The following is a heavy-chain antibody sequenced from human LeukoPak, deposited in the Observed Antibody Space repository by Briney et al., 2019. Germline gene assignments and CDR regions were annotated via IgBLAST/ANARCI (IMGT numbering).Heavy chain of an antibody. Sequence: GGSLRLSCAASGFTFSTYAVNWVRQAPGKGLEWVSTISGSGDSTYYADSVKGRFTISRDNSKDTLYLQMSSVRVDDTAVYYCARDYDYSNQYYYYGMDVWGQGTTVTVSS. CDR1: GFTFSTYA. D-gene: IGHD4-11*01. CDR3: ARDYDYSNQYYYYGMDV. CDR2: ISGSGDST. V-gene: IGHV3-23*01. J-gene: IGHJ6*02.